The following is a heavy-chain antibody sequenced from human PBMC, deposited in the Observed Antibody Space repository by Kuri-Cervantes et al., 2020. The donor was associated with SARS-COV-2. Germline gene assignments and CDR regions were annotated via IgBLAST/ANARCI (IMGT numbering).Heavy chain of an antibody. Sequence: GSLRLSCTVSGDSITIYHWSWLRQPPGEGLEWIGFIYSSGITHPNPSLKSRVTMSLDTSKNHFFLKLSSVTAADTAVYFCARGGPDDFAFDYWGQGALVTVSS. CDR1: GDSITIYH. J-gene: IGHJ4*02. CDR3: ARGGPDDFAFDY. D-gene: IGHD1-1*01. CDR2: IYSSGIT. V-gene: IGHV4-4*08.